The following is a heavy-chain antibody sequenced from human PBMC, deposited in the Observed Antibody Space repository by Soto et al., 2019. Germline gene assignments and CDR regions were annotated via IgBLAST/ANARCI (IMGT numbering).Heavy chain of an antibody. CDR2: IYYSGST. CDR1: GGSISSGDYY. D-gene: IGHD3-16*01. V-gene: IGHV4-30-4*01. CDR3: ARDRGLRLGGMDV. Sequence: SRTLSLTCTFSGGSISSGDYYWSWLRQPPGKGLEWIGYIYYSGSTYYNPSLKSRVTISVDTSKNQFSLKLSSVTAADTAVYYCARDRGLRLGGMDVWGQGTTVTVSS. J-gene: IGHJ6*02.